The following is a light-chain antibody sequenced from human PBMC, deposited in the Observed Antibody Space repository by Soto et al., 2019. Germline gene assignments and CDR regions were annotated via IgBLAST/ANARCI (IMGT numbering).Light chain of an antibody. Sequence: EIVMTQSPATLSVSPGERATLSCRASQSVSSNLAWYQQKPGQAPRLLIYAASTRATGIPARFSGSGSGTEFTLTISRLQSEDFAVYYCQQYDNWPPYTFGQGIKLEIK. CDR3: QQYDNWPPYT. V-gene: IGKV3-15*01. J-gene: IGKJ2*01. CDR2: AAS. CDR1: QSVSSN.